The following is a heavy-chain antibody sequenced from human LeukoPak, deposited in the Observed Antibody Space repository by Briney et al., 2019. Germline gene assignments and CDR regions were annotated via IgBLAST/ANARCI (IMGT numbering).Heavy chain of an antibody. Sequence: GGSLRLSCAASGFTFSSYGMHWVRQAPDKGLEWVAVISYDGSAKYYADSLKGRVTLSRDNSKNTLYLQMNSLRAEDTALYYCSRDAVSGGISNWFDPWGQGTLVTVSS. D-gene: IGHD3-3*01. CDR2: ISYDGSAK. CDR3: SRDAVSGGISNWFDP. V-gene: IGHV3-30*19. CDR1: GFTFSSYG. J-gene: IGHJ5*02.